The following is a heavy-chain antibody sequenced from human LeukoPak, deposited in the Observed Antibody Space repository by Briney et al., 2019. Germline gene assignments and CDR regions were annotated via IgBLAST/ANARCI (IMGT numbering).Heavy chain of an antibody. D-gene: IGHD4-17*01. CDR1: EFTFSSYG. V-gene: IGHV3-30*03. Sequence: GGSLRLSCAASEFTFSSYGMHWVRQAPGKGLEWVAVISYDGYNKFYADSVKGRFTISRDNPKNTLYLQMNSLRDEDTAVYYCARDTTTVTLRILFDYWGQGTLVTVSS. CDR2: ISYDGYNK. CDR3: ARDTTTVTLRILFDY. J-gene: IGHJ4*02.